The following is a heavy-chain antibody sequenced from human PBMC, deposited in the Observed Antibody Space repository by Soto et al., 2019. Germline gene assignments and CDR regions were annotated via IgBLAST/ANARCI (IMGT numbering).Heavy chain of an antibody. Sequence: EVQLVESGGGLVQPGGSLRLSCAASGFTFSSYWMHWVRQAPGKGLVWVSRINSDGSSTTYADSVKGRFTISRDNAKNRVYLQMKSLRAEDTAVYYCASKHSSRAFDYWGQGTLVTVSS. CDR3: ASKHSSRAFDY. D-gene: IGHD6-13*01. CDR1: GFTFSSYW. V-gene: IGHV3-74*01. J-gene: IGHJ4*02. CDR2: INSDGSST.